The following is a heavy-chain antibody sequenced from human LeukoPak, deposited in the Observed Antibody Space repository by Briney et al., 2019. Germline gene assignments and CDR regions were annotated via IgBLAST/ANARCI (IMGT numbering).Heavy chain of an antibody. J-gene: IGHJ6*03. CDR3: ARASVTYYYYYYMDV. V-gene: IGHV4-59*01. CDR2: IHYSGST. Sequence: SETLSLTCTVSGGSITNYYWTWIRQPPGKGLEWIGYIHYSGSTNYNPSLKSRITISVDTSKNQFSLKLSSVTAADTAVYYCARASVTYYYYYYMDVWGKGTTVTVSS. D-gene: IGHD4-11*01. CDR1: GGSITNYY.